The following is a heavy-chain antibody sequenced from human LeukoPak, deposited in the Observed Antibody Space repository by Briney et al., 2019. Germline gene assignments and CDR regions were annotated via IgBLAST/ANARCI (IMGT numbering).Heavy chain of an antibody. CDR2: IYHSGST. CDR3: ARAPPVAGTRYFDY. CDR1: GGSISSSNW. D-gene: IGHD6-19*01. Sequence: SETLSLTCAVSGGSISSSNWWSWVRQPPGKGLEWIGEIYHSGSTNYNPSLKSRVTISVDTSKNQFSLKLSSVTAADTAVYYCARAPPVAGTRYFDYWGQGTLVTVSS. V-gene: IGHV4-4*02. J-gene: IGHJ4*02.